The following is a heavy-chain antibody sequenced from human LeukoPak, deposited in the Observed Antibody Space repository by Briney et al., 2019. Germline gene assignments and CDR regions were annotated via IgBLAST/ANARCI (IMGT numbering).Heavy chain of an antibody. Sequence: ASVKVSCKASGYTFTGYYMHWVRQAPGQGLEWMGWINPNSGGTNYAQKFQDRVTMTRDTSISTAYMELSRLRSDDTAVYYCARDGLYYYDSSGPDYWGQGTLVTVSS. J-gene: IGHJ4*02. V-gene: IGHV1-2*02. CDR3: ARDGLYYYDSSGPDY. CDR2: INPNSGGT. D-gene: IGHD3-22*01. CDR1: GYTFTGYY.